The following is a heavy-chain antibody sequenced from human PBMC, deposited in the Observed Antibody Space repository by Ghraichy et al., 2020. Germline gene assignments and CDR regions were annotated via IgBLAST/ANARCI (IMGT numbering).Heavy chain of an antibody. J-gene: IGHJ3*02. CDR2: INPNSGGT. Sequence: ASVKVSCKASGYTFTGYYMHWVRQAPGQGLEWMGWINPNSGGTNYAQKFQGWVTMTRDTFISTSYMELSRLRSDDTAVYYCARGRAVGATGSAFDIWGQGTMVTVSS. CDR1: GYTFTGYY. D-gene: IGHD1-26*01. V-gene: IGHV1-2*04. CDR3: ARGRAVGATGSAFDI.